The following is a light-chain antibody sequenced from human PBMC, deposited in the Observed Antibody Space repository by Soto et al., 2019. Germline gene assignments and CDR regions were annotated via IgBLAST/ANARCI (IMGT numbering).Light chain of an antibody. V-gene: IGLV2-14*01. Sequence: QPALTQPASGSGSPGQSITISCAGTSSDVGAYNYVSWYQQHPGKAPKLMIYDVSNRPSGVSNRFSGSKSGNTASLTISGLQAEDEADYYCSSYTTSANYVFGTGTKVTVL. CDR2: DVS. J-gene: IGLJ1*01. CDR3: SSYTTSANYV. CDR1: SSDVGAYNY.